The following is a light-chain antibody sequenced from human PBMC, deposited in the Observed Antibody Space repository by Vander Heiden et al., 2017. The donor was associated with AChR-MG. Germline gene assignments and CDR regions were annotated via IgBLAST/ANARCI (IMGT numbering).Light chain of an antibody. CDR3: QQRSNRFT. V-gene: IGKV3-11*01. CDR2: DAS. CDR1: QSVSSY. J-gene: IGKJ3*01. Sequence: DIVLTQSPATLSLSPGERATLSCRASQSVSSYLAWYQQKPGQAPRLLIYDASNRANGIPDRFSGSGSGKDFTLTSSSLEHEDFAVYYWQQRSNRFTFGHGTKVDIK.